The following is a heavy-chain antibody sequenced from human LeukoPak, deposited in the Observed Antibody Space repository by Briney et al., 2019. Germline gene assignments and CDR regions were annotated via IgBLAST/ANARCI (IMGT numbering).Heavy chain of an antibody. CDR2: FDPEDGET. D-gene: IGHD3-10*01. Sequence: ASVKVPCKVSRYTLTELSMHWVRQAPGKGLEWMGGFDPEDGETIYAQKFQGRVTMTEDTSTDTAYMELSSLRSEDTAVYYCATEGVRGVSYYYYGMDVWGQGTTVTVSS. CDR3: ATEGVRGVSYYYYGMDV. J-gene: IGHJ6*02. V-gene: IGHV1-24*01. CDR1: RYTLTELS.